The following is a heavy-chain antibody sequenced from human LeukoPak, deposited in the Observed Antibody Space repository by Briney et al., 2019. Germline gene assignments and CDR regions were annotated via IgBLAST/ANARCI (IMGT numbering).Heavy chain of an antibody. J-gene: IGHJ4*02. D-gene: IGHD4/OR15-4a*01. CDR3: ARKRSLKVGLHPFDY. V-gene: IGHV1-18*01. CDR2: ISAYNGNT. Sequence: GASVKVSRKASGYTFTSYGISWVRQAPGQGLEWMGWISAYNGNTNYAQKLQGRVTMTTDTSTSTAYMELSSLRSEDTAVYYCARKRSLKVGLHPFDYWGQGTLVTVSS. CDR1: GYTFTSYG.